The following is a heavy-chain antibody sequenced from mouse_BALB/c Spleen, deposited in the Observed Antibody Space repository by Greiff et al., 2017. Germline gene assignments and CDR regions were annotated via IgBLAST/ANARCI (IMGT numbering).Heavy chain of an antibody. CDR3: ARRYGNYVDY. Sequence: VKLMESGAELVRPGTSVKVSCKASGYAFTNYLIEWVKQRPGQGLEWIGVINPGSGGTNYNEKFKGKATLTADKSSSTAYMQLSSLTSDDSAVYFCARRYGNYVDYWGQGTTLTVSS. D-gene: IGHD2-10*02. CDR1: GYAFTNYL. V-gene: IGHV1-54*01. J-gene: IGHJ2*01. CDR2: INPGSGGT.